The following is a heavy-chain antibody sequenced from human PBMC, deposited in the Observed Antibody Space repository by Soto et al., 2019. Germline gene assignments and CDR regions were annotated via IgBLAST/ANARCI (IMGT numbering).Heavy chain of an antibody. D-gene: IGHD1-26*01. CDR3: ARGLDEWELLGTWFDP. CDR2: ISSSSSYI. CDR1: GFTFSSYS. V-gene: IGHV3-21*01. J-gene: IGHJ5*02. Sequence: GSLRLSCAASGFTFSSYSMNWVRQAPGKGLEWVSSISSSSSYIYYADSVKGRFTISRDNAKNSLYLQMNSLRAEDTAVYYCARGLDEWELLGTWFDPWGQGTLVTVSS.